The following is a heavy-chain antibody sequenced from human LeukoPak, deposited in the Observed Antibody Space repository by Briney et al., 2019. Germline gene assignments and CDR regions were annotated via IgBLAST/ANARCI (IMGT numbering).Heavy chain of an antibody. CDR3: ARHIYVDY. V-gene: IGHV3-7*05. CDR1: GFTFSSYW. J-gene: IGHJ4*02. Sequence: GGSLRLSCAASGFTFSSYWMSWVRQPPGKGLEWVANIKHDGSEKYYVDSVKGRFSISRDYAKNSVYLQMNSLRAEDTAVYYCARHIYVDYWGQGTLVTVSS. D-gene: IGHD3-16*01. CDR2: IKHDGSEK.